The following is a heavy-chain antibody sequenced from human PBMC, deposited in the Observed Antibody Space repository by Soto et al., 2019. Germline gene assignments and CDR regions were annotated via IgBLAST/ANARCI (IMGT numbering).Heavy chain of an antibody. CDR1: GGSISDYY. CDR2: IDHSGTT. V-gene: IGHV4-34*01. D-gene: IGHD3-16*02. J-gene: IGHJ3*02. CDR3: AREVYVWGSYRYARDAFDI. Sequence: SETLSLTCAVYGGSISDYYWSWIRHPPGKGLEWIGEIDHSGTTNYNPSLKSRATISVDTSKKQFSLKLSSVTAADTAAYYCAREVYVWGSYRYARDAFDIWGRGTVVTVSS.